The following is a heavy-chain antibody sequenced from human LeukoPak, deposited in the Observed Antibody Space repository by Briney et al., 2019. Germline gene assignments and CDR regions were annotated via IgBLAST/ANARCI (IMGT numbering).Heavy chain of an antibody. J-gene: IGHJ4*01. Sequence: SETLSLTCTVSGGSISSYYWSWIRQPPGKGLEWIGYIYYSGSTNYNPSLKSRVTISVDTSKNQFSLKLSSVTAADTAVYYCARGSKSNRYYFDYWGQEPWSPSP. D-gene: IGHD2/OR15-2a*01. V-gene: IGHV4-59*01. CDR3: ARGSKSNRYYFDY. CDR1: GGSISSYY. CDR2: IYYSGST.